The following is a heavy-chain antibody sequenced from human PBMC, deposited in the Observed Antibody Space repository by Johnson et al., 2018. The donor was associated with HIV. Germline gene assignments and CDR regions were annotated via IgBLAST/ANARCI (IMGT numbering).Heavy chain of an antibody. Sequence: AQLVEYGGGLVQPGGSLRLSCVASGFTFSSYWMHWVRQAPGKGLVWVSRINSDGSSTSYADSVKGRFTISRDNAKNTLYLQMNSLRAEDTAVYYCASGYSSAWYAVDAFDIWGQGTMVTVSS. J-gene: IGHJ3*02. D-gene: IGHD2-15*01. V-gene: IGHV3-74*02. CDR3: ASGYSSAWYAVDAFDI. CDR1: GFTFSSYW. CDR2: INSDGSST.